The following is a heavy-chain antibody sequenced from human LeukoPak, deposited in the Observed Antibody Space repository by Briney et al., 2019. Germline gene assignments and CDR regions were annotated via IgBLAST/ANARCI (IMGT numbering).Heavy chain of an antibody. CDR1: GGSISSGDYY. V-gene: IGHV4-30-4*01. CDR2: IYYSGST. CDR3: ARGVHMKYDILTGYSPFGFDY. J-gene: IGHJ4*02. Sequence: PSETLSLTCTVSGGSISSGDYYWSWIRQPPGKGLEWIGYIYYSGSTYYNPSLKSRVTISVDTSKNQFSLKLSSVTAADTAVYYCARGVHMKYDILTGYSPFGFDYWGQGTLVTVSS. D-gene: IGHD3-9*01.